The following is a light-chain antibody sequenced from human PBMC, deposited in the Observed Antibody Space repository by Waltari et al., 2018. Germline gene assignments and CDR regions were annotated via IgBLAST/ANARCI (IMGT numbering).Light chain of an antibody. Sequence: DVQMTQSHSTLYASVGDRVTITCRASQSVSFWLGWYQQKPGKAPTLLISGALSLESGIPSSFSGSGSGTEVTLTIRCLQPEYFATYYCQQYNTYSTFVQLTKVEIK. V-gene: IGKV1-5*01. CDR2: GAL. CDR1: QSVSFW. CDR3: QQYNTYST. J-gene: IGKJ1*01.